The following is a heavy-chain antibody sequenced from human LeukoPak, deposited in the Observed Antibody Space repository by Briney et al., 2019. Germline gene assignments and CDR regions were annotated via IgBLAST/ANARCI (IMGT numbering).Heavy chain of an antibody. D-gene: IGHD3-10*01. CDR3: VAEVRGVIAFDI. J-gene: IGHJ3*02. V-gene: IGHV1-69*01. Sequence: GSSVTVSCKASGGTFSSYAISWVRQAPGQGLEWMGGIIPIFGTANYAQKFQGRVTITADESTSTAYMELSSLRSEDTAVYYCVAEVRGVIAFDIWGQGTMVTVSS. CDR1: GGTFSSYA. CDR2: IIPIFGTA.